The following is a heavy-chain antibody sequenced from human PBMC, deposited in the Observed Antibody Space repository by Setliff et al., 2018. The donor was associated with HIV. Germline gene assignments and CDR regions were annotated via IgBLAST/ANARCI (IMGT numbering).Heavy chain of an antibody. CDR2: IHPVDSDT. Sequence: GESLKISCKGSGYSFTSNWIGWVRQMPGKGLEWMGIIHPVDSDTRYSPSFQGQVTISADKSISTAYLQWSTLKASDTAIYYCARHRHTAAGSGSYYNAPHYWGQGTLVTVSS. J-gene: IGHJ4*02. D-gene: IGHD3-10*01. CDR3: ARHRHTAAGSGSYYNAPHY. V-gene: IGHV5-51*01. CDR1: GYSFTSNW.